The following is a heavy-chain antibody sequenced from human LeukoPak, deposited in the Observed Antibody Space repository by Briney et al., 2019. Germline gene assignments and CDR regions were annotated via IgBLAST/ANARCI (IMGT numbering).Heavy chain of an antibody. J-gene: IGHJ4*02. CDR2: VSASGGAT. V-gene: IGHV3-23*01. Sequence: GGSLRLSCAASGFTFSTYDMTWVRQAPGKGLEWVSSVSASGGATYYADSVKGRFTISRDNSKNTLYLQMNSLRAEDTAVYYCAKLASGYSSSWYEDYWGQGTLVTVSS. D-gene: IGHD6-13*01. CDR1: GFTFSTYD. CDR3: AKLASGYSSSWYEDY.